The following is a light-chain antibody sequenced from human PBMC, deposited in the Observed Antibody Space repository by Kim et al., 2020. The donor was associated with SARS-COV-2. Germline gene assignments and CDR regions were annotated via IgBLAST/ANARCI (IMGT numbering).Light chain of an antibody. CDR3: SAWDSSLTAWV. CDR1: SNNVGYQG. Sequence: RQTPTLTCIGNSNNVGYQGAAWTQQHQGHPPKVLFDRDNNRPSGISERFSASRSGNTASLTISGLQPEDEADYYCSAWDSSLTAWVFGGGTQLTVL. V-gene: IGLV10-54*01. J-gene: IGLJ3*02. CDR2: RDN.